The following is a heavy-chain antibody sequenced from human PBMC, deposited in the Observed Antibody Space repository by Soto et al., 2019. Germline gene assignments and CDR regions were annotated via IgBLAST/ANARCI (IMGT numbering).Heavy chain of an antibody. CDR2: IKQDGSEK. J-gene: IGHJ6*03. Sequence: GGSLRLSCAASGFTFSSYWMSWVRQAPGKGLEWVANIKQDGSEKYYVDSVKGRFTISRDNAKNSLYLQMNSLRAEDTAVYYCAREGGHRVFYYYYMDVWGKGTTVTVSS. CDR1: GFTFSSYW. D-gene: IGHD1-26*01. CDR3: AREGGHRVFYYYYMDV. V-gene: IGHV3-7*01.